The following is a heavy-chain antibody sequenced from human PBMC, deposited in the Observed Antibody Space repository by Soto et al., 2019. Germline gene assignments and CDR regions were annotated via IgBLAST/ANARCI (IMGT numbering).Heavy chain of an antibody. D-gene: IGHD1-26*01. V-gene: IGHV3-30*18. CDR2: ISYDGSNK. CDR3: AKDGGVGAVFDY. J-gene: IGHJ4*02. Sequence: GGSLRLSCAASGFTFSSYGMHWVRQAPGKGLEWVAVISYDGSNKYYADSVKGRFTISRDNSKNTLYLQMNSLRAEDTAVYYCAKDGGVGAVFDYWGQGTLVTVSS. CDR1: GFTFSSYG.